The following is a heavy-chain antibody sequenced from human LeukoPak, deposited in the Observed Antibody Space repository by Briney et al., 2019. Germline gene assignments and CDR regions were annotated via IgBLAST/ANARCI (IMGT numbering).Heavy chain of an antibody. CDR3: AVGGYSSSSGAFDI. CDR1: GFTFSSYA. D-gene: IGHD6-6*01. V-gene: IGHV3-30-3*01. CDR2: ISYGGSNK. J-gene: IGHJ3*02. Sequence: GGSLRLSCAASGFTFSSYAMHWVRQAPGKGLEWVAVISYGGSNKYYAYSVKGRFTISRDNSKNTLYLQMNSLRAEDTAVYYCAVGGYSSSSGAFDIWGQGTMVTVSS.